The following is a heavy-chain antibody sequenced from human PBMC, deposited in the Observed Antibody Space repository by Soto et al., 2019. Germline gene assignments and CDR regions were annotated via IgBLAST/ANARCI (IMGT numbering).Heavy chain of an antibody. V-gene: IGHV4-4*07. Sequence: SETLSLTCSVSGGSMSKFYWSWIRKTAGKGLEWVGRVYATGTSDYNPSLRSRIAMSVDISKKTFSLRLGSVTAADTGVYYCVRDGSKTLRDCFDPWGQGILVTVSS. D-gene: IGHD4-17*01. CDR3: VRDGSKTLRDCFDP. CDR2: VYATGTS. J-gene: IGHJ5*02. CDR1: GGSMSKFY.